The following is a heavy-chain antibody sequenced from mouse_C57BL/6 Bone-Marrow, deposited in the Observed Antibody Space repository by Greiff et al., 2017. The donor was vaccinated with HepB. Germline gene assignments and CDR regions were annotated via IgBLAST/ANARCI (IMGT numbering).Heavy chain of an antibody. Sequence: QVQLQQPGTELVKPGASVKLSCKASGYTFTSYWMHWVKQRPGQGLEWIGNINPSNGGTNYNEKFKSKATLTVDKSSSTAYMQLSSLTSDDSAVYYCARKAYYDYDGAWFAYWGQGTLVTVSA. J-gene: IGHJ3*01. V-gene: IGHV1-53*01. CDR2: INPSNGGT. D-gene: IGHD2-4*01. CDR3: ARKAYYDYDGAWFAY. CDR1: GYTFTSYW.